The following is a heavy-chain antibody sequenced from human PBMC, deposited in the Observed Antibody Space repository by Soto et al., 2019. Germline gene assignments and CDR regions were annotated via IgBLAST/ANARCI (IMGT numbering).Heavy chain of an antibody. CDR2: IYHVGST. Sequence: QVQLQESGPGLVQPSGTLSLTWAVSGGSISDSNWWSWVRQSPGKGLEWIGEIYHVGSTNYNPSLKSRISMSVDKSKSQFSLTLSSVTAADTAIYYCVESNLRGFGLGPWGQGTLVTVSS. V-gene: IGHV4-4*02. J-gene: IGHJ5*02. CDR3: VESNLRGFGLGP. D-gene: IGHD1-1*01. CDR1: GGSISDSNW.